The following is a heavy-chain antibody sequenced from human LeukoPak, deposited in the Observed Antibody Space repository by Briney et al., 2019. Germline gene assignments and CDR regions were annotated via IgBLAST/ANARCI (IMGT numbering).Heavy chain of an antibody. CDR1: GGTFSSYA. CDR2: IIPIFGTA. V-gene: IGHV1-69*05. Sequence: GASVKVSCKASGGTFSSYAISWVRQAPGQGLEWMGGIIPIFGTANYAQKFQGRVTITTDESTSTAYMELSSLRSEDTAVYYCASKVTTDYYYYMDVWGKGTTVTASS. J-gene: IGHJ6*03. CDR3: ASKVTTDYYYYMDV. D-gene: IGHD4-11*01.